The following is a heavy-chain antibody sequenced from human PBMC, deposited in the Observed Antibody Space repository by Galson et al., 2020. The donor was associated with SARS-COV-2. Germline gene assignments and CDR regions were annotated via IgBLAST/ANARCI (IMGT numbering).Heavy chain of an antibody. J-gene: IGHJ1*01. V-gene: IGHV3-9*03. CDR3: VKVIGKNGAGYVRH. CDR1: GFTFDDYA. Sequence: GGSLRLSCAASGFTFDDYAMHWVRPAPGKGLEWVSGISWNSGSIEYADSVKGRFTIARDNAKNSLYLQMNSLRSEDMALYYCVKVIGKNGAGYVRHGGQGTLVTVSS. CDR2: ISWNSGSI. D-gene: IGHD1-1*01.